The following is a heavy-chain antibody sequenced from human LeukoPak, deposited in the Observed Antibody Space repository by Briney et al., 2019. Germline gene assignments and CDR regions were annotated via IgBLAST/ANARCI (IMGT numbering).Heavy chain of an antibody. Sequence: GGSLRLSCEVSGFTFTDYWMNWVRQAPGKGPEWVASIRQDGSEKTYVDSVKGRFTISRDNTKNSLSLQLNGLRSEDTAVYYCARDGTAAGLYFDLWGQGTLVTVSS. CDR2: IRQDGSEK. V-gene: IGHV3-7*01. CDR3: ARDGTAAGLYFDL. CDR1: GFTFTDYW. J-gene: IGHJ4*01. D-gene: IGHD6-13*01.